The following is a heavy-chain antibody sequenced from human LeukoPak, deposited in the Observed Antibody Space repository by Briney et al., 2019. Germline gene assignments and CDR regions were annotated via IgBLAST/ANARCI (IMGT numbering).Heavy chain of an antibody. D-gene: IGHD6-13*01. J-gene: IGHJ3*02. CDR2: IIPIFGTA. CDR1: GGTFSSYA. V-gene: IGHV1-69*05. CDR3: AIFSSGVIQLVGSDDAFDI. Sequence: SVKVSCKASGGTFSSYAISWVRQAPGQGLEWMGGIIPIFGTANYAQKFQGRVTITTDESTSTAYMELSSLRSEDTAVYYCAIFSSGVIQLVGSDDAFDIWGQGTMVTVSS.